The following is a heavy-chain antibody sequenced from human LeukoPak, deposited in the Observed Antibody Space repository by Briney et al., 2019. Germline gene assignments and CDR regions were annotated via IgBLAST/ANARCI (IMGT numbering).Heavy chain of an antibody. Sequence: GGSLRLSCAASGFTFIYYAMHWVRQAPGKGLEWVAVISYDGSNKYYADSVKGRFTISRDNSKNTLYLQMNSLRAEDTAVYYCARDLSSSSTAYFQHWGQGTLVTVSS. CDR2: ISYDGSNK. V-gene: IGHV3-30-3*01. CDR1: GFTFIYYA. D-gene: IGHD6-6*01. CDR3: ARDLSSSSTAYFQH. J-gene: IGHJ1*01.